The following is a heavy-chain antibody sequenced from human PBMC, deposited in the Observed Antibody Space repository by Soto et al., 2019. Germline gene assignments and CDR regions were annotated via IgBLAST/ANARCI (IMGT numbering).Heavy chain of an antibody. Sequence: SETLSLTCTVSGGSISSYYWSWIRQPPGKGLEWIGYIYYSGSTNYNPSLKSRVTISVDTSKNQFSLKLSSVTAADTAVYYCARARYYMDVWGKGTTVTVSS. CDR2: IYYSGST. CDR1: GGSISSYY. J-gene: IGHJ6*03. V-gene: IGHV4-59*01. CDR3: ARARYYMDV.